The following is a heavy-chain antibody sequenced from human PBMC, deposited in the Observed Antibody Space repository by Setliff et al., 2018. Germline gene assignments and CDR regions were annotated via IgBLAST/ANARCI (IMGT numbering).Heavy chain of an antibody. V-gene: IGHV3-7*01. CDR3: ARPGRSNYWDSFDY. CDR1: GFTFSSYW. J-gene: IGHJ4*02. Sequence: GGSLRPSCAASGFTFSSYWMSWVRQAPGKGLEWVANINQDGSEKYYVDSVKGRFTISRDNAKNSLYLQMNSLRADDTAVYYCARPGRSNYWDSFDYWGQGTLVTVSS. D-gene: IGHD3-10*01. CDR2: INQDGSEK.